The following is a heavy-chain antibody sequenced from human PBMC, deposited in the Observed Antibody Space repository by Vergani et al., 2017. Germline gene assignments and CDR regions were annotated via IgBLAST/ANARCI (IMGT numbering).Heavy chain of an antibody. J-gene: IGHJ4*02. CDR3: AGELGGDYGPVYEDY. CDR2: IIPIFGTA. V-gene: IGHV1-69*12. D-gene: IGHD4-17*01. Sequence: QVQLVQSGAEVKKPGSSVKVSCKASGGTFISYAISWVRQAPGQGLEWMGGIIPIFGTANDAQKFQGRVRITADESTSTAYMELSSLRSXDTAVYYCAGELGGDYGPVYEDYWGQGTLVTVSS. CDR1: GGTFISYA.